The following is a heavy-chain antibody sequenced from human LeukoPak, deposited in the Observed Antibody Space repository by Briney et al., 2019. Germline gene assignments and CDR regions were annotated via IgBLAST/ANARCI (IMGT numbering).Heavy chain of an antibody. D-gene: IGHD1-26*01. J-gene: IGHJ4*02. Sequence: SETLSLTCTVSGYSITRAYNWGWVRQSPGKGLEWIASISHAGDTYYNPSFKTRVTISADTSKNHFSLSLRSVTAPDTAVYFCGGGEVGEFDHWGQGTLVTVSS. CDR2: ISHAGDT. CDR1: GYSITRAYN. CDR3: GGGEVGEFDH. V-gene: IGHV4-38-2*02.